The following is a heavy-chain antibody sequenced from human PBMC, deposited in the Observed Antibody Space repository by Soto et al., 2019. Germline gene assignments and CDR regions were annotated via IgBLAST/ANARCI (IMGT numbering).Heavy chain of an antibody. D-gene: IGHD4-17*01. CDR1: GGSFSGYY. J-gene: IGHJ4*02. V-gene: IGHV4-34*01. Sequence: SETLSLTCAVYGGSFSGYYWSWIRQPPGKGLEWIGEINHSGSTNYNPSLKSRVTISVDTSKNQFSLNLSFVTAADTAVYYCVRRRTTMTDFDFWGQGTLVTVSS. CDR3: VRRRTTMTDFDF. CDR2: INHSGST.